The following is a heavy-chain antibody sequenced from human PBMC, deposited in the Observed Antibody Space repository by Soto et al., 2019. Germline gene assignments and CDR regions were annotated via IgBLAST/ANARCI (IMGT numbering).Heavy chain of an antibody. Sequence: PGGSLRLSCSASGFTFSDYALHWVRQAPGKGLEYVSSISSNGGSRYYADSVKGRFTISRDNSKNTVYFQMTSLRADDTAVYYCLKLTNTYYDLWGQGTLVTVSS. D-gene: IGHD3-3*01. CDR1: GFTFSDYA. CDR3: LKLTNTYYDL. V-gene: IGHV3-64D*06. CDR2: ISSNGGSR. J-gene: IGHJ4*02.